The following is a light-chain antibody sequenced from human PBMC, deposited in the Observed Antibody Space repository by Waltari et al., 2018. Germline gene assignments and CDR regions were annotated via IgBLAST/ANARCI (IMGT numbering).Light chain of an antibody. CDR1: NSNIGGNS. V-gene: IGLV1-44*01. Sequence: QSVLTQPPSVSGTPGQRVTISCSGSNSNIGGNSVNWYQQLPGTAPKLLIYNDNQGPSGVPYRFSASKSGTSASLAITGLQSEDEADYYCAVWDDSLGGVFGGGTKLTVL. CDR3: AVWDDSLGGV. J-gene: IGLJ3*02. CDR2: NDN.